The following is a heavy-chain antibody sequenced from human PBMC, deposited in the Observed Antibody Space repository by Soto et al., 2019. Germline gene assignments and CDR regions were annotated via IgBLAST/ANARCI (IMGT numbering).Heavy chain of an antibody. D-gene: IGHD3-10*01. CDR3: ARNMDYYYAPRRGNGHGF. J-gene: IGHJ6*01. Sequence: QVQLVQSGAEMKEPGDSVRVSCEASGYTFTSYYIHWVRQAPGQGLEWMGWINPKFGDTTYAQDFQGRVSMTMDMSISTVYMELSRLSSDGTAIYYCARNMDYYYAPRRGNGHGFWGQGTTVSVFS. CDR2: INPKFGDT. CDR1: GYTFTSYY. V-gene: IGHV1-2*02.